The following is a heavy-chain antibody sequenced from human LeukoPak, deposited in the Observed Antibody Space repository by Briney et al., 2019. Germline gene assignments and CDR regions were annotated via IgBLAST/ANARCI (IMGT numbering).Heavy chain of an antibody. V-gene: IGHV1-2*06. CDR1: GYTFTGYY. CDR3: ARVRLYYDSSGYYVDDAFDI. Sequence: ASVKVSYKASGYTFTGYYMHWVRQAPGQGLEWMGRINPNSGGTNYAQKFQGRVTMTRDTSISTAYMELSRLRSDDTAVYYCARVRLYYDSSGYYVDDAFDIWGQGTMVTVSS. CDR2: INPNSGGT. J-gene: IGHJ3*02. D-gene: IGHD3-22*01.